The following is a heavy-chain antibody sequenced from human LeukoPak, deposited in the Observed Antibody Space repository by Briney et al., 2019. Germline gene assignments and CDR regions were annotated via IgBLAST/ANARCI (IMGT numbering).Heavy chain of an antibody. V-gene: IGHV1-2*02. D-gene: IGHD3-10*01. CDR2: INPNSGGT. CDR3: ARDEIYYGSGSYYPFDY. CDR1: GYTFTGYY. Sequence: ASVKVSCKASGYTFTGYYMHCVRQAPEQGLEWMGWINPNSGGTNYAQKFQGRVTMTRDTSISTAYMELSRLRSDDTAVYYCARDEIYYGSGSYYPFDYWGQGTLVTVSS. J-gene: IGHJ4*02.